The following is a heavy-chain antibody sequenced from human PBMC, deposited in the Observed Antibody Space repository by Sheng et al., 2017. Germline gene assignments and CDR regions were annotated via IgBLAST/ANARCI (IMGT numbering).Heavy chain of an antibody. CDR3: AKALGLLLWATDF. CDR2: ISPDETKK. Sequence: QVQLVESGGGVVQPGRSLRLSCAASGFTFSSYGMHWVRQAPGKGLEWVALISPDETKKYYADSVKGRFTISRDISKKTLYLQMNSLRAEDTAVFYCAKALGLLLWATDFWGQGTLVTVSS. V-gene: IGHV3-30*18. D-gene: IGHD3-10*01. J-gene: IGHJ4*02. CDR1: GFTFSSYG.